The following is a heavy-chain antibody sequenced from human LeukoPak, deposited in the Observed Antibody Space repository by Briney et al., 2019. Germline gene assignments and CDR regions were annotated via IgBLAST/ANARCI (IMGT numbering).Heavy chain of an antibody. CDR2: INPSGGST. D-gene: IGHD3-10*01. Sequence: ASVKVSCKASGYTFTSYYMHWVRQAPGQGLEWMGIINPSGGSTSYAQKFQGRVTMTRNTSISTAYMELSSLRSEDTAVYYCARGHSYYYGSGSYINWFDHWGQGTLVTVSS. V-gene: IGHV1-46*01. CDR1: GYTFTSYY. CDR3: ARGHSYYYGSGSYINWFDH. J-gene: IGHJ5*02.